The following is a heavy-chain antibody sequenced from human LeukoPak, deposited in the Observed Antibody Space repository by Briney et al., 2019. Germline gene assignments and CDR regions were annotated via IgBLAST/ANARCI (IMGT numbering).Heavy chain of an antibody. Sequence: GGSLRLSCAASGYTFSSYEMNWVRQAPGEGLEWVSYISSSGSTIYYADSVKGRFTISRDNAKNTLYLQMNSLRAEDTAVYYCTKEGLPSGSSWSAWFDPWGQGTLVTVSS. J-gene: IGHJ5*02. CDR2: ISSSGSTI. CDR3: TKEGLPSGSSWSAWFDP. CDR1: GYTFSSYE. D-gene: IGHD3-10*01. V-gene: IGHV3-48*03.